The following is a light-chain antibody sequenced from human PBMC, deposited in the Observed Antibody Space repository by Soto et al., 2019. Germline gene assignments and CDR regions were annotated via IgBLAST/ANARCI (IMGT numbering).Light chain of an antibody. V-gene: IGLV2-8*01. CDR1: SSDVGGYNY. CDR3: SSFAGSNSWV. Sequence: QSALTQPPSASGSPGQSVTISCTGTSSDVGGYNYVSWYQQHPGKAPKVMIYEVSKRPSGVPDRFSGSKSGNTASLTVSGLQAEDEADYYCSSFAGSNSWVFGAGTKLTVL. CDR2: EVS. J-gene: IGLJ3*02.